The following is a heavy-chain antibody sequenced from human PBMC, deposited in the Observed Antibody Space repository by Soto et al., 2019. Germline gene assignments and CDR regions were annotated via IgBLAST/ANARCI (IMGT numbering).Heavy chain of an antibody. CDR3: AFSDGWRRWSYL. D-gene: IGHD6-19*01. Sequence: EVQVVESGGGLVKPGGSLRLSCAASGLTVDNAWMSWVRQAPGKGLEWIGRIKSKYEGETTDYAAAVKVRFTISRDDSKDTVYIEVNDLKIDDTAVYFCAFSDGWRRWSYLWGRGTLVTVSS. J-gene: IGHJ2*01. CDR2: IKSKYEGETT. V-gene: IGHV3-15*01. CDR1: GLTVDNAW.